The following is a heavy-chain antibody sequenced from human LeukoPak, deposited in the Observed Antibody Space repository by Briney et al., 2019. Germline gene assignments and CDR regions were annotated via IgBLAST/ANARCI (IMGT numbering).Heavy chain of an antibody. V-gene: IGHV3-23*01. CDR2: ISGSGYST. CDR3: AKDLWVEGGYFDY. CDR1: GFTVSSNY. D-gene: IGHD3-16*01. Sequence: PGGSLRLSCAASGFTVSSNYMSWVRQAPGKGLEWVSAISGSGYSTYYADSVKGRFTISRDNSKNTLYLQVNSLRAEDTAVYYCAKDLWVEGGYFDYWGQGTLVTVSS. J-gene: IGHJ4*02.